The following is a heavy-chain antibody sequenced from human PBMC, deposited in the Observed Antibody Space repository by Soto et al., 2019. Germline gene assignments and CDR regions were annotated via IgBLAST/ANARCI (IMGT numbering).Heavy chain of an antibody. CDR1: GFTFGDFA. Sequence: GGSLRLSCTASGFTFGDFAVSWFRQAPGKGLEWVGFIRSKVYGGAPEYAASVKGRFTISRDDSKSIAYLQMNSLKTEDTAMYYCTRDDYNAAYAMGVWGQGTTVTVSS. J-gene: IGHJ6*02. CDR2: IRSKVYGGAP. V-gene: IGHV3-49*03. CDR3: TRDDYNAAYAMGV. D-gene: IGHD4-4*01.